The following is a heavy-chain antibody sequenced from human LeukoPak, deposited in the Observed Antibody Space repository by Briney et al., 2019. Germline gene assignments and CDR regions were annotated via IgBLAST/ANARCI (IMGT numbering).Heavy chain of an antibody. Sequence: KPSGTLSLTCAVSGGSISTGNWYTCVRQPPGRGLEWIGEIYHSGSTNYNPSLKSRVTISVDKSKNQFSLKLTSLTAADTAVYYCARGIVGVYGMDVWGQGTTVTVSS. D-gene: IGHD3-16*02. CDR1: GGSISTGNW. J-gene: IGHJ6*02. V-gene: IGHV4-4*02. CDR2: IYHSGST. CDR3: ARGIVGVYGMDV.